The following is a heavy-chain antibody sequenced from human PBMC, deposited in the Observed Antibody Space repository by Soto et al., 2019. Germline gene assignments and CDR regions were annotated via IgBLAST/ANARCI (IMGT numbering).Heavy chain of an antibody. D-gene: IGHD2-2*01. V-gene: IGHV3-23*01. Sequence: TGGSLRLSCAASGFTFSSYAMNWVRQAPGKGLEWVSAISGSGGNTYYADSVKGRFTISRDNSKNTLCLQMNSLRAEDTAVYYCAKCQKSTTCYVDYWGQGTLVTVSS. J-gene: IGHJ4*02. CDR3: AKCQKSTTCYVDY. CDR2: ISGSGGNT. CDR1: GFTFSSYA.